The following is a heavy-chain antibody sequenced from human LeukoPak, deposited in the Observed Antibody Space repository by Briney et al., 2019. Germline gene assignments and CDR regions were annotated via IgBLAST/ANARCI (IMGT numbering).Heavy chain of an antibody. J-gene: IGHJ3*01. Sequence: SETLSLTCTVSGVSISSYYWSWIRQPPGRGLEWIGYIYYSGSTNYNPSLKSRVTISLDTSKNQFSLKLSSVTAADTAVYYCARHDGSSWYYAFDVWGQGTMVTVSS. CDR1: GVSISSYY. D-gene: IGHD6-13*01. V-gene: IGHV4-59*08. CDR3: ARHDGSSWYYAFDV. CDR2: IYYSGST.